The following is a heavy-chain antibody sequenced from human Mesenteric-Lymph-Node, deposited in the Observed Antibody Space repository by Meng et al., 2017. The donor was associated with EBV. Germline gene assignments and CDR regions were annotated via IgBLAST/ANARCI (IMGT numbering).Heavy chain of an antibody. V-gene: IGHV4-34*01. CDR1: GGSFSGYY. CDR2: STHNGIV. Sequence: GQRQQWGAGQLTPSETLSLTCAVYGGSFSGYYWSWIRQAPGQGLEWIGESTHNGIVNYNPSLKSRVAISVDTFKNQFSLRLTSVTAADTAIYYCARIESIWGTYRKYYFDYWGQGTLVTVSS. D-gene: IGHD3-16*02. J-gene: IGHJ4*02. CDR3: ARIESIWGTYRKYYFDY.